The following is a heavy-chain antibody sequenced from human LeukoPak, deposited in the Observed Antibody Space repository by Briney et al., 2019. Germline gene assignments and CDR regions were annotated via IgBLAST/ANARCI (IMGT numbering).Heavy chain of an antibody. D-gene: IGHD1-26*01. CDR3: VAPPIVGPKVGPFDI. V-gene: IGHV4-39*07. CDR2: IYYSGST. CDR1: GGSISSSSYY. Sequence: PWETLSLTCTVSGGSISSSSYYWGWIRQPPGKGLEWIVSIYYSGSTYYNPSLKSRVNTPVDTSKNQFYLKLSSVTAADTAVYYGVAPPIVGPKVGPFDIWGQGTMVTVSS. J-gene: IGHJ3*02.